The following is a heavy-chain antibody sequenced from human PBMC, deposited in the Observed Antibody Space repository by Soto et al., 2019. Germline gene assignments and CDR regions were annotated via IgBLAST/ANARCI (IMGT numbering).Heavy chain of an antibody. Sequence: ASVKVSCKVSGYTLTEFSMHWVRQAPGKGLEWMGGFDPEDGETTYAQKFQGRVTMTQDTSIKGSYMELSSLSSEHTPLYHFATGKLRYSDWLIAWGQGTLVTVS. J-gene: IGHJ5*02. D-gene: IGHD3-9*01. CDR3: ATGKLRYSDWLIA. CDR1: GYTLTEFS. V-gene: IGHV1-24*01. CDR2: FDPEDGET.